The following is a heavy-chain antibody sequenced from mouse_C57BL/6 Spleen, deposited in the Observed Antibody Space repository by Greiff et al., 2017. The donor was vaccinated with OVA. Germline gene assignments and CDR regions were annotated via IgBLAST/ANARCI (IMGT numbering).Heavy chain of an antibody. CDR1: GYTFTSYW. Sequence: QVQLQQPGAELVRPGSSVKLSCKASGYTFTSYWMHWVKQRPIQGLEWIGNIDPSDSETHYNQKFKDKATLTVDKSSSTAYMQLSSLTSEDSAVYYCARRGLSTMIKDYFDYWGQGTTLTVSS. V-gene: IGHV1-52*01. CDR2: IDPSDSET. J-gene: IGHJ2*01. CDR3: ARRGLSTMIKDYFDY. D-gene: IGHD2-4*01.